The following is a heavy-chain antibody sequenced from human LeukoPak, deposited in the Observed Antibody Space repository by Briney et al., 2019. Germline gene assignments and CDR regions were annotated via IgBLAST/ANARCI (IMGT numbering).Heavy chain of an antibody. J-gene: IGHJ6*02. CDR3: ARGVYGISPTDYYYYGMDV. Sequence: PSETLSLTCAVFGGSFSGYYWSWIRQPPGKGLEWIGEINHSGSTNYNPSLKSRVTISVDTSKNQFSLKLSSVTAADTAVYYCARGVYGISPTDYYYYGMDVWGQGTTVTVFS. CDR1: GGSFSGYY. CDR2: INHSGST. V-gene: IGHV4-34*01. D-gene: IGHD3-9*01.